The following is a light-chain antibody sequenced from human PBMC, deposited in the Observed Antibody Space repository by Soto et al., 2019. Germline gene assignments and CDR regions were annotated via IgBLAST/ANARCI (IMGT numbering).Light chain of an antibody. CDR2: SAS. CDR1: QRIXSY. J-gene: IGKJ1*01. V-gene: IGKV1-39*01. CDR3: QQSYSTTLT. Sequence: IQLTQCPSLLSASVGDRVTITCRASQRIXSYLNWYQQKPGKAPKFLXDSASSLQSGVPSRCSGSGSATDFTLTISSLQPEDFSNYYCQQSYSTTLTFGQGTKVDIK.